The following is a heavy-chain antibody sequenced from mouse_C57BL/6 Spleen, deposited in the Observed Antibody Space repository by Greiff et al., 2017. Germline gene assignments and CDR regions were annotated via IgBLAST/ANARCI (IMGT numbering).Heavy chain of an antibody. J-gene: IGHJ1*03. CDR1: GYAFTNYL. CDR3: ARGGLLDWYFDV. D-gene: IGHD2-1*01. V-gene: IGHV1-54*01. CDR2: INPGSGGT. Sequence: QVQLQQSGAELVRPGTSVKVSCKASGYAFTNYLIEWVKQRPGQGLEWIGVINPGSGGTNYNEKFKGKATLTADKSSSTAYMQLSSLTSEDSAVYFCARGGLLDWYFDVWGTGTTVTVSS.